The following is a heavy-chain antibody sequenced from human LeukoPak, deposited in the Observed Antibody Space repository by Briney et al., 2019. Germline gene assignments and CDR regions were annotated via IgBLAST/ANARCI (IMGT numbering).Heavy chain of an antibody. CDR2: ISGSGGST. CDR3: AKGGYYYDSSGYPGD. D-gene: IGHD3-22*01. J-gene: IGHJ4*02. CDR1: GFTFSSYA. Sequence: GGSLRLSCGASGFTFSSYAMGWVRQAPGKGLEWVSSISGSGGSTYYADSVKGRFTISRDNSKNTLYLQMNSLRAEDTAVYYCAKGGYYYDSSGYPGDWGQGTLVTDSS. V-gene: IGHV3-23*01.